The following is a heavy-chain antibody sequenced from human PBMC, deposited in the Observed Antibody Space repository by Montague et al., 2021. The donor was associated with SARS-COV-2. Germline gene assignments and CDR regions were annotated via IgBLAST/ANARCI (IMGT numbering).Heavy chain of an antibody. D-gene: IGHD3-10*01. V-gene: IGHV4-38-2*01. CDR2: IYHSGGT. Sequence: SETLSLTCSVSGYSISSGYYCGWTRPPPGKGLEWIGNIYHSGGTYYSPSLKSRVTVSVDTSKNQFSLRLSSVTAADTAVYYCARWYYGSGSYPHWGQGTLVTVSS. CDR3: ARWYYGSGSYPH. CDR1: GYSISSGYY. J-gene: IGHJ4*02.